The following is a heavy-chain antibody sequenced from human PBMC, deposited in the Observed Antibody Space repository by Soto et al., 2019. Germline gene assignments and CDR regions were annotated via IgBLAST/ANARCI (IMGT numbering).Heavy chain of an antibody. Sequence: GGSLRLSCAASGLTLTDYWMHWVRQAPGKGLVWVSRIQSDGITTYYADSVRGRFTISRDNARNTLYLQMNSLRVEDTAVYYCVRGRFCSSSTCPHYYNYMDVWGKGTTVTVSS. J-gene: IGHJ6*03. CDR2: IQSDGITT. CDR1: GLTLTDYW. D-gene: IGHD2-2*01. V-gene: IGHV3-74*01. CDR3: VRGRFCSSSTCPHYYNYMDV.